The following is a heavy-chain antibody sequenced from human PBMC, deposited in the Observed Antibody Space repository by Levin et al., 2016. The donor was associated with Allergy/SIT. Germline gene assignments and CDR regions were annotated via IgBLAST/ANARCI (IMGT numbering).Heavy chain of an antibody. J-gene: IGHJ5*02. CDR2: IIPIFGTA. D-gene: IGHD2-15*01. CDR1: GGTFSSYA. Sequence: SVKVSCKASGGTFSSYAISWVRQAPGQGLEWMGGIIPIFGTANYAQKFQGRVTITADESTSTAYMELSSLRSEDTAVYYCARVVVVVAATRVRSWFDPWGQGTLVTVSS. V-gene: IGHV1-69*13. CDR3: ARVVVVVAATRVRSWFDP.